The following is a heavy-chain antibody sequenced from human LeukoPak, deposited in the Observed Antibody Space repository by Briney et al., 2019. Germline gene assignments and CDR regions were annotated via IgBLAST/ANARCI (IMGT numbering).Heavy chain of an antibody. CDR2: ISSSSSYI. J-gene: IGHJ4*02. D-gene: IGHD4-17*01. CDR3: ARYLKTTVTTYSFDY. Sequence: GGSLRLSCAASGFTFSSYSMNWVRQAPGKGLEWVSSISSSSSYIYYADSVKGRFTISRDNAKNSLYLQMNSLRAEDTAVYYCARYLKTTVTTYSFDYWGQGTLVTVSS. V-gene: IGHV3-21*01. CDR1: GFTFSSYS.